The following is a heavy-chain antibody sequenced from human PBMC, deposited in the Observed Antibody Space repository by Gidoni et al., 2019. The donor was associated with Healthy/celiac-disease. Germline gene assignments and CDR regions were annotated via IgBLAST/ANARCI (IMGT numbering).Heavy chain of an antibody. CDR2: IWYDGRNK. V-gene: IGHV3-33*01. D-gene: IGHD2-2*01. CDR3: ARDIVVVPAAIKGQNYYYYGMDV. CDR1: GFTFSSYG. J-gene: IGHJ6*02. Sequence: QVQLVASGGGVVQPGRSLRLSCAASGFTFSSYGMHWVRQAPGKGLEWVAVIWYDGRNKYYADSVKGRFTISRDNSKNTLYLQMNSLRAEDTAVYYCARDIVVVPAAIKGQNYYYYGMDVWGQGTTVTVSS.